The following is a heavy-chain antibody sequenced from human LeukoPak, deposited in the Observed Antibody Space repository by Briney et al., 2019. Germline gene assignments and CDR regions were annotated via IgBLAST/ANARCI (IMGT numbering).Heavy chain of an antibody. CDR2: INHSGST. CDR3: ARGRYYDHQHRVIFGSEPVDY. D-gene: IGHD3-22*01. CDR1: VGSFSGYY. V-gene: IGHV4-34*01. J-gene: IGHJ4*02. Sequence: PSETLSLTCAVYVGSFSGYYWSCIRQPPGKGREWIGEINHSGSTNYNPSLKSRVTISVDTSKNQFSLKLSSVTAADTAVYYCARGRYYDHQHRVIFGSEPVDYWGQGTLVTVSS.